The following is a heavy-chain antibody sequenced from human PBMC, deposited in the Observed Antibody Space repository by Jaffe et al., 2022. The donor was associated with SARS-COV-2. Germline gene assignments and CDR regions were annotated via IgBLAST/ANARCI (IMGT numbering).Heavy chain of an antibody. CDR1: GFTFSSYA. V-gene: IGHV3-23*01. CDR2: ISGSGGST. CDR3: AKMTIPITMKKERYFDY. Sequence: EVQLLESGGGLVQPGGSLRLSCAASGFTFSSYAMSWVRQAPGKGLEWVSAISGSGGSTYYADSVKGRFTISRDNSKNTLYLQMNSLRAEDTAVYYCAKMTIPITMKKERYFDYWGQGTLVTVSS. J-gene: IGHJ4*02. D-gene: IGHD3-22*01.